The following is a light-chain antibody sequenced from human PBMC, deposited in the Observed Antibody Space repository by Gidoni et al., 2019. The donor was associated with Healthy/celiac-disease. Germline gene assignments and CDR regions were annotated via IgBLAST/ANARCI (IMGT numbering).Light chain of an antibody. V-gene: IGLV3-1*01. Sequence: SYELTQPPSVSVSPGQTASITCSGENLGDKYACWYQQKPGQSPVLVIYHDSQRPSGIPERFSGSNSGNTATLTISGTQAMDEADYYCQAWDISTVIFGGGTKLTVL. J-gene: IGLJ2*01. CDR1: NLGDKY. CDR2: HDS. CDR3: QAWDISTVI.